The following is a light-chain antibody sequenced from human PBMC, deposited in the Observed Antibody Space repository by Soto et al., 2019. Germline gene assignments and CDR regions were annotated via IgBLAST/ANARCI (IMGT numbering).Light chain of an antibody. J-gene: IGLJ1*01. CDR2: SNN. V-gene: IGLV1-44*01. CDR3: AAWDDSLNGEV. Sequence: QSVLTQPPSASGTPWQRVTISCSGSSSNIGSNTVNWYQQLPGTAPKLLIYSNNQRPSGVPDRFSGSKSGTSASLAISGLQSEDEADYYCAAWDDSLNGEVFGTGTKVTVL. CDR1: SSNIGSNT.